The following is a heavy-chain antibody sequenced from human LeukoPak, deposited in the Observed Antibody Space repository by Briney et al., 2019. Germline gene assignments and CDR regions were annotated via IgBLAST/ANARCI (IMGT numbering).Heavy chain of an antibody. J-gene: IGHJ3*02. CDR2: IRNKANSYTT. D-gene: IGHD5-18*01. CDR3: TTDSYGYAFDI. Sequence: GGSLRLSCTASGFTFSDHYMGWVRQAPGKGLEWVGRIRNKANSYTTQYAAVVEGRFTISRDDSKNSLYLQMNSLKTEDTAVYYCTTDSYGYAFDIWGQGTMVTVSS. CDR1: GFTFSDHY. V-gene: IGHV3-72*01.